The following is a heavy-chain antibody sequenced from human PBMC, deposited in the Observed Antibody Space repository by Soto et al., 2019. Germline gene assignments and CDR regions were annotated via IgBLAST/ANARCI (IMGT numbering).Heavy chain of an antibody. V-gene: IGHV1-3*01. CDR3: ARDYYDSSGYLYYFDY. Sequence: ASVKVSCKASGYTFTSYAIHWVRQAPGQRLEWMGWINAGNGNTKYSQKFQGRVTITRDTSASTAYMELSSLKSEDTAVYYCARDYYDSSGYLYYFDYWGQGTLVTVSS. CDR1: GYTFTSYA. D-gene: IGHD3-22*01. CDR2: INAGNGNT. J-gene: IGHJ4*02.